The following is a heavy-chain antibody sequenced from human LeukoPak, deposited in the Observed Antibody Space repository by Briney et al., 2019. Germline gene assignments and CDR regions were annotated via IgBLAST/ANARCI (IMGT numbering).Heavy chain of an antibody. V-gene: IGHV3-7*05. J-gene: IGHJ4*02. Sequence: GGSLRLSCAASGFTFSNAWMTWVRQAPGKGLEWVANIKQDGSEKYYVDSVKGRFTISRDNAKNSLYLQMNSLRAEDTAVYYCARGPYRYSSGWYYFDYWGQGTLVTVSS. CDR2: IKQDGSEK. CDR3: ARGPYRYSSGWYYFDY. CDR1: GFTFSNAW. D-gene: IGHD6-19*01.